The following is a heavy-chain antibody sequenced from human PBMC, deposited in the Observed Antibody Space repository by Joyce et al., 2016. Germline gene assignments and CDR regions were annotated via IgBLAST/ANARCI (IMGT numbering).Heavy chain of an antibody. CDR2: IDWDDGK. J-gene: IGHJ3*01. CDR1: GFSLTTSGMC. D-gene: IGHD3-16*01. V-gene: IGHV2-70*13. CDR3: ARTNTLEIGGRHDVFDF. Sequence: QVTLTESGPALVKPTQTLTLTCRFSGFSLTTSGMCVRWIRQTPGKDLEWLARIDWDDGKYYRTSLQTRLTISKDTSKNQVVLRMTNMDPVETATYYCARTNTLEIGGRHDVFDFWGQGTVVTVSS.